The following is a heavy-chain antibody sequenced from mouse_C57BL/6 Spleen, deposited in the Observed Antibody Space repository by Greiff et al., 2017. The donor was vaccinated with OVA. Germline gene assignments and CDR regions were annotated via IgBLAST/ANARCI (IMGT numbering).Heavy chain of an antibody. V-gene: IGHV1-69*01. CDR3: ARDYYGSSYVFAY. CDR2: IDPSDSYT. Sequence: VQLQQPGAELVMPGASVKLSCKASGYTFTSYWMHWVKQRPGQGLEWIGEIDPSDSYTNYNQKFKGKSTLTVDKSSSTAYMQLSSLTSEDSAVYYCARDYYGSSYVFAYWGRGTLVTVSA. CDR1: GYTFTSYW. D-gene: IGHD1-1*01. J-gene: IGHJ3*01.